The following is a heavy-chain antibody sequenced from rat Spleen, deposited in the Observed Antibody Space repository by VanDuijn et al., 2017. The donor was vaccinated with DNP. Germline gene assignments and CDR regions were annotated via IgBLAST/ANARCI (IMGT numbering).Heavy chain of an antibody. Sequence: EVQLQESGSGLVKPSQSLSLTCSVTGSSITSNYWGWIRKFPGNKMEYIGHISYSGSTNYNPSLKSRISITRDTSKNHFFLHLNSVTTDDTATYYCARWTRYFDYWGQGVMVTVSS. CDR3: ARWTRYFDY. CDR1: GSSITSNY. J-gene: IGHJ2*01. CDR2: ISYSGST. V-gene: IGHV3-1*01. D-gene: IGHD1-7*01.